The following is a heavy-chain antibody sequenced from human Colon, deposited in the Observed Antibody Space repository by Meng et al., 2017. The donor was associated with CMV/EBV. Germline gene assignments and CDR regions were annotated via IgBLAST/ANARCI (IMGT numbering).Heavy chain of an antibody. Sequence: SETLSLTCTVSGYSISSGYYWGWIRQPPGKGLEWIGSIHHSGNSYYNPSLQRRVTMSVDTSKNQFSLNVTSVTAADTAVYYCMNRAYSQGQDFWGQGMLVTVSS. D-gene: IGHD5-12*01. J-gene: IGHJ4*02. CDR2: IHHSGNS. V-gene: IGHV4-38-2*02. CDR1: GYSISSGYY. CDR3: MNRAYSQGQDF.